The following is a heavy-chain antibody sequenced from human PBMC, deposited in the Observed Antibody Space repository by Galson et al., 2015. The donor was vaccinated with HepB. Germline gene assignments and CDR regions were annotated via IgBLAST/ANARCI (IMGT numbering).Heavy chain of an antibody. Sequence: PALVKPTQTLTLTCTFSGFSLSTTAVSVGWIRQPPGKALEWLALLYWGGSMRYSPSLKSRLTITKGPSKNQGGLTMTNMDPVDTATYYCAKKASGSGTYYRQPFEYWGQGTLVTVSS. V-gene: IGHV2-5*02. J-gene: IGHJ4*02. CDR1: GFSLSTTAVS. D-gene: IGHD3-10*01. CDR2: LYWGGSM. CDR3: AKKASGSGTYYRQPFEY.